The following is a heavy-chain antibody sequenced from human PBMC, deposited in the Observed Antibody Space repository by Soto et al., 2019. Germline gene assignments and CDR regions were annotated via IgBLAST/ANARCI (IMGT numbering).Heavy chain of an antibody. CDR3: ARDGSHYDVDY. CDR1: GFDFRSCG. D-gene: IGHD4-4*01. CDR2: IWNDGSTT. V-gene: IGHV3-33*01. Sequence: LVESGGGVAQPGTSLRLSCATSGFDFRSCGMHWVRQAPGKGLEWVGMIWNDGSTTHFGDFVKGRFTVSRDNSKSTLYLQMNSLRDEDTGVYYCARDGSHYDVDYWGQGTLVTVSS. J-gene: IGHJ4*02.